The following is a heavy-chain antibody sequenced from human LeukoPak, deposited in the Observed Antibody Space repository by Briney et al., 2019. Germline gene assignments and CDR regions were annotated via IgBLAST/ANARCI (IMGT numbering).Heavy chain of an antibody. V-gene: IGHV3-23*01. Sequence: GGSLRLSCAASGFTFSSSAMSWVRQAPGKGLEWVSGISTSGGSTYYTDSVKGRFTISRDNSKEALYLQMNSLRAEDTAVYYCAKGGGEYSSSFNYWGQGTLVTVSS. CDR3: AKGGGEYSSSFNY. J-gene: IGHJ4*02. D-gene: IGHD6-6*01. CDR2: ISTSGGST. CDR1: GFTFSSSA.